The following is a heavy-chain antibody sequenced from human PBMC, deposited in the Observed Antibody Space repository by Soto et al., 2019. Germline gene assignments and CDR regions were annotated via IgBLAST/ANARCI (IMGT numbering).Heavy chain of an antibody. V-gene: IGHV4-59*01. CDR3: ARGGWLQSLYYYGMAV. J-gene: IGHJ6*02. D-gene: IGHD5-12*01. CDR1: GGSISSYY. CDR2: IYYSGST. Sequence: SETLSLTCTVSGGSISSYYWSWIRQPPGKGLEWIGYIYYSGSTNYNPSLKSRVTISVDTSKNQFSLKLSSVTAADTAVYYCARGGWLQSLYYYGMAVWGQGTTVTVSS.